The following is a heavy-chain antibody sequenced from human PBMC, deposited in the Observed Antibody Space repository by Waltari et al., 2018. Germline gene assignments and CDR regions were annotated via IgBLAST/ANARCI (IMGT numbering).Heavy chain of an antibody. CDR3: VKAQAAVPGYYLDY. V-gene: IGHV3-30*18. J-gene: IGHJ4*02. D-gene: IGHD6-19*01. CDR2: ISYDGSNK. Sequence: QVQLVESGGGVVQPGRSLRLSCAASGFTFSISGRHWVRQAPGKGLEWVAVISYDGSNKYYADSVKGRVTISRDNAKNTLYLQMNTLSAEDTGVYYCVKAQAAVPGYYLDYWGQGALVTVSA. CDR1: GFTFSISG.